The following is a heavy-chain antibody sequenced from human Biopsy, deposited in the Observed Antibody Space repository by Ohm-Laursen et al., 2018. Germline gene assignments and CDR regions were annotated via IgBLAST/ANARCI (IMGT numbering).Heavy chain of an antibody. Sequence: SLRLSCAASKFTVRTNSMSWVRLAPGKGLEWVSVIYAGAATYYPDSVKGRFTISRDNSRNTVYLQMDSLRGEDTAVDFCARGSGSGFYFDQGGQGTLVTVSS. D-gene: IGHD2-15*01. CDR3: ARGSGSGFYFDQ. J-gene: IGHJ4*02. V-gene: IGHV3-66*01. CDR2: IYAGAAT. CDR1: KFTVRTNS.